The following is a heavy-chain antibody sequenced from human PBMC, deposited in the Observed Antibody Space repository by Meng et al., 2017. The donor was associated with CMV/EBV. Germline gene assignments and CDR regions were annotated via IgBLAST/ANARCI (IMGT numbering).Heavy chain of an antibody. CDR3: AIEKGVAGKDYYYGMDV. J-gene: IGHJ6*02. V-gene: IGHV1-2*02. D-gene: IGHD6-19*01. CDR2: INPSSGGT. CDR1: GYTFTGYY. Sequence: ASVKVSCKASGYTFTGYYMHWVRQAPGQGLEWMGWINPSSGGTNYAQKFQGRVTMTRDTSISTAYMELSRLRSDDTAVYYCAIEKGVAGKDYYYGMDVWGQGTTVTVSS.